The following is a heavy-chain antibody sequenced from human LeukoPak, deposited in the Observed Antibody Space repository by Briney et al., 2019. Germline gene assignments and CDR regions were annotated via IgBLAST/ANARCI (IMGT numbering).Heavy chain of an antibody. CDR1: GGTSSSYA. D-gene: IGHD6-6*01. CDR3: ARRSNGLGPLDY. Sequence: SVKVSCKASGGTSSSYAISWVRQAPGQGLEWMGGIIPIFGTANYAQKFQGRVTITADESTSTAYMELSSLRSEDTAVYYCARRSNGLGPLDYWGQGTLVTVSS. J-gene: IGHJ4*02. V-gene: IGHV1-69*13. CDR2: IIPIFGTA.